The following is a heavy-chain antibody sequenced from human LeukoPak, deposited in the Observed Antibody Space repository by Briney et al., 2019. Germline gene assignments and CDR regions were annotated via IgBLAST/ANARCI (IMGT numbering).Heavy chain of an antibody. CDR2: IKYDGSAT. Sequence: PGGSLRLSCAASGFSFSNYWMHWIRRVPGKGLVWVSHIKYDGSATNYADSVKGRFTISRDNAKNTLYLQMNSLRAEDTAVYYCVSGSLQSGYNFDYWGQGALVTVSS. D-gene: IGHD3-3*01. CDR1: GFSFSNYW. CDR3: VSGSLQSGYNFDY. J-gene: IGHJ4*02. V-gene: IGHV3-74*01.